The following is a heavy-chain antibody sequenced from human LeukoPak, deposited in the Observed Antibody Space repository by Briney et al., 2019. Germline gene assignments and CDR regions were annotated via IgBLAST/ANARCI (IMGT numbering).Heavy chain of an antibody. CDR3: ARAPSYGDHYYYYYMDV. V-gene: IGHV1-18*01. J-gene: IGHJ6*03. D-gene: IGHD4-17*01. CDR1: GYTFTSYA. Sequence: VASVKVSCKASGYTFTSYAMNWVRQAPGQGLEWMGWISAYNGNTNYAQKLQGRVTMTTDTSTSTAYMELRSLRSDDTAVYYCARAPSYGDHYYYYYMDVWGKGTTVTVSS. CDR2: ISAYNGNT.